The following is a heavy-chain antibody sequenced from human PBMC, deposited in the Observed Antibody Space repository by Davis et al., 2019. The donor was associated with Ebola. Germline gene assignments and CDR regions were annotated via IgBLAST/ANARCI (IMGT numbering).Heavy chain of an antibody. V-gene: IGHV3-33*01. CDR2: IWYDGTKQ. D-gene: IGHD3-9*01. CDR3: TTHSLTGYYQGDY. Sequence: PGGSLRFSCAASGFTFSSYGMHWVRQAPGKGLEWVALIWYDGTKQYYADSVNGRFTISRDNSKNTLYLQMNSLRAEDTAVYYCTTHSLTGYYQGDYWGQGTLVTVSS. CDR1: GFTFSSYG. J-gene: IGHJ4*02.